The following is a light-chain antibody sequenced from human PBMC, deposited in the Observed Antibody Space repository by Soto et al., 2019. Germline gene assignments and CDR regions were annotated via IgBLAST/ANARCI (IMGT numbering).Light chain of an antibody. Sequence: VLTQPPSASGTPGQRVTISCSGSNSNIGGNTVNWYQQLPATAPKLLIHDNAQRPSGVPDRFSGSKSGTSASLAISGLQSEDEADYYCAAWDDSLKGPIFGGGTQLTVL. CDR2: DNA. CDR3: AAWDDSLKGPI. J-gene: IGLJ7*01. V-gene: IGLV1-44*01. CDR1: NSNIGGNT.